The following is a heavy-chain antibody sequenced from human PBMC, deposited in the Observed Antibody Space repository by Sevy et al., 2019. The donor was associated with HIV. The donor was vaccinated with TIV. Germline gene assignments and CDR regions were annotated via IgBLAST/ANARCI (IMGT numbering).Heavy chain of an antibody. CDR3: ARGGPLVDAALIPWGMDV. CDR2: IKQGGNEK. Sequence: GGSLRLSCAASGFTFSNYWMNWVRQAPGKGLEWVANIKQGGNEKYYVDSVKGRFTLSRDNAKNSVSLQMNSLRAEDTAVYYDARGGPLVDAALIPWGMDVWGQGTTVTVSS. D-gene: IGHD5-18*01. CDR1: GFTFSNYW. J-gene: IGHJ6*02. V-gene: IGHV3-7*01.